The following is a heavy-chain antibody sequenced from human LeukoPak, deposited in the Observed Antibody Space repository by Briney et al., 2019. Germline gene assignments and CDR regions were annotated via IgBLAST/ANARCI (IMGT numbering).Heavy chain of an antibody. D-gene: IGHD6-13*01. J-gene: IGHJ4*02. CDR1: GFAFSSYA. Sequence: PGGSLRLSCAASGFAFSSYAMSWVRQAPGKGLEWVSGLSGSGSTTYDADSVKGRFTTSRDNSKKTLYLQVNSLRAEDTAMYFCAREARYSSTWYRGWYFDYWGQGTLVTVSS. CDR3: AREARYSSTWYRGWYFDY. V-gene: IGHV3-23*01. CDR2: LSGSGSTT.